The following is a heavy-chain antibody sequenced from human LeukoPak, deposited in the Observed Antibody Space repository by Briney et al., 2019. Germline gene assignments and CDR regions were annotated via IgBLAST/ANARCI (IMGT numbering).Heavy chain of an antibody. J-gene: IGHJ4*02. CDR2: ISYDGSNK. V-gene: IGHV3-30*03. D-gene: IGHD2-2*01. CDR1: GFTFSSYG. Sequence: PGGSLRLSCAASGFTFSSYGMHWVRQAPGKGLEWVAVISYDGSNKYYADSVKGRFTISRDNAKSSLYLQMNSLRAEDTAVYYCARGGYCSSTSCPLRSPFDNWGQGTLVTVSS. CDR3: ARGGYCSSTSCPLRSPFDN.